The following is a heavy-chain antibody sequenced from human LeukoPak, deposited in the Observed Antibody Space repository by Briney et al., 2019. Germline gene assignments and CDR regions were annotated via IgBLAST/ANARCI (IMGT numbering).Heavy chain of an antibody. V-gene: IGHV3-30*18. Sequence: TGGSLRLSCAASGFTFSSYGMHWVRQAPGKGLEWVAVISYDGSNKYYADSVKGRFTISRDNSKNTLYLQMNSLRAEDTAVYYCAKEVDPHSGSYLYYYYYGMDVWGQGTTVTVSS. J-gene: IGHJ6*02. D-gene: IGHD1-26*01. CDR3: AKEVDPHSGSYLYYYYYGMDV. CDR1: GFTFSSYG. CDR2: ISYDGSNK.